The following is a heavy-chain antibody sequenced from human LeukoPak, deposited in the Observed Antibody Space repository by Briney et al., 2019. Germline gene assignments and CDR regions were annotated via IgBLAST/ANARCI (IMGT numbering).Heavy chain of an antibody. CDR3: ATDYSNFYGMDV. D-gene: IGHD4-11*01. CDR2: TQNSART. J-gene: IGHJ6*02. V-gene: IGHV4-61*01. CDR1: GGSVNSGSYF. Sequence: SETLSLTCTVSGGSVNSGSYFWSWIRQPPGKGLEWIGYTQNSARTNYNPTLESRVTISVDSSKDQFSLRLSSVTAADTAVYYCATDYSNFYGMDVWGQGTTVTVSS.